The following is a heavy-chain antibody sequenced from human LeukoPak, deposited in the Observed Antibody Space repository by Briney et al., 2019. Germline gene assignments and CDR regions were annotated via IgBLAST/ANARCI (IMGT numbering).Heavy chain of an antibody. J-gene: IGHJ4*02. CDR1: GGSISSYY. D-gene: IGHD6-19*01. CDR2: IYYSGST. Sequence: SETLSLTCTVSGGSISSYYWSWIRQPPGKGLEWIGYIYYSGSTNYNPSLKSRVTISVDTSKNQFSLKLSSVTAADTAVYYCARGFFGSGGWYGYYFDYWGQGTLVTVSS. CDR3: ARGFFGSGGWYGYYFDY. V-gene: IGHV4-59*01.